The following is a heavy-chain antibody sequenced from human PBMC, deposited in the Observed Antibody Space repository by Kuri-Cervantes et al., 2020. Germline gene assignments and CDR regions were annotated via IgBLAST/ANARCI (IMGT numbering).Heavy chain of an antibody. J-gene: IGHJ4*02. D-gene: IGHD3-22*01. V-gene: IGHV3-15*01. CDR2: IKSKTDGGTT. Sequence: GESLKISCAASGFTFSNAWMSWVRQAPGKGLEWVGRIKSKTDGGTTDYAAPVKGRFTISRDDSKNTLYLQMNSLKTEDTAVYYCATHYYDSSGLSGTSFDYWGQGTLVTVSS. CDR3: ATHYYDSSGLSGTSFDY. CDR1: GFTFSNAW.